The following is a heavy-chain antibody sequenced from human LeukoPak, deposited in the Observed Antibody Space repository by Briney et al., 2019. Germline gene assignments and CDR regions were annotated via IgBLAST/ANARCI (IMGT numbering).Heavy chain of an antibody. CDR2: IYPGDSDT. V-gene: IGHV5-51*01. D-gene: IGHD5-18*01. CDR1: GYSFTSYW. J-gene: IGHJ3*02. CDR3: ARQGCSYGYSGAFDI. Sequence: GESLKISCKGSGYSFTSYWIGWVRQMPGKGLEWMGIIYPGDSDTRYSPSFQGQVTISADKSISTAYLQWSSLKASDTAMYYCARQGCSYGYSGAFDIWGQGTMVTVSS.